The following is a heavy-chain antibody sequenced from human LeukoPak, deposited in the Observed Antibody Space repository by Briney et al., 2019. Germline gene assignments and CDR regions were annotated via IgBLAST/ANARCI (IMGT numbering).Heavy chain of an antibody. CDR2: ISSSSSTI. CDR3: ARSSSSSWAEFYYYYYGMDV. J-gene: IGHJ6*02. D-gene: IGHD6-13*01. CDR1: GFTFSSYS. V-gene: IGHV3-48*01. Sequence: GESLKISCAASGFTFSSYSMNWVRQAPGKGLEWVSYISSSSSTIYYADSVKGRFTISRDNAKNSLYLQMNSLRAEDTAVYYCARSSSSSWAEFYYYYYGMDVWGQGTTVTVSS.